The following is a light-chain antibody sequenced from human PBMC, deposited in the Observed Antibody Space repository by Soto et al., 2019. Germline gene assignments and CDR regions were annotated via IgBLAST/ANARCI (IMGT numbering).Light chain of an antibody. V-gene: IGLV1-40*01. CDR1: SSNIGAEYD. Sequence: QSVLTQPPPVSGAPGQRVAISCTGSSSNIGAEYDVHWYQQLPGTAPKRLIYGDNNRPSGVPDRFSGSKSGTSASLAITGLQPEAEADYYCQSYDSSLTTFVFGTGTKVTVL. J-gene: IGLJ1*01. CDR3: QSYDSSLTTFV. CDR2: GDN.